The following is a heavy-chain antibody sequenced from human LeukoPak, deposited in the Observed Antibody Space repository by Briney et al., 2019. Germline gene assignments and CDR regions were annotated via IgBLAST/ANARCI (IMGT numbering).Heavy chain of an antibody. CDR3: ARHCSGGSCYPNDAFDI. Sequence: GGSLRLSCAASGFTFSSYAMSWVRQAPGKGLEWVSAISGSGGSTYYADSVKGRFTISRDNSKNTLYLQMNSLRAEDTAVYYCARHCSGGSCYPNDAFDIWGQGTMVTVSS. V-gene: IGHV3-23*01. CDR2: ISGSGGST. CDR1: GFTFSSYA. D-gene: IGHD2-15*01. J-gene: IGHJ3*02.